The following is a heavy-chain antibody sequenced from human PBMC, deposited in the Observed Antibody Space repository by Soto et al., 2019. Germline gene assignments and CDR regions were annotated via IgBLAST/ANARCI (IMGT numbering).Heavy chain of an antibody. CDR1: GYTFTSYG. Sequence: ASVKVSCKASGYTFTSYGISWVRQAPGQGLEWMGWISVYNGNTNCAQKLQGRVTMTTDTTTRTTYMELRSLRSDDTAVYYCARDRVPSQGQWLADFDSGGQGTLVTVSS. CDR2: ISVYNGNT. CDR3: ARDRVPSQGQWLADFDS. J-gene: IGHJ4*02. D-gene: IGHD6-19*01. V-gene: IGHV1-18*01.